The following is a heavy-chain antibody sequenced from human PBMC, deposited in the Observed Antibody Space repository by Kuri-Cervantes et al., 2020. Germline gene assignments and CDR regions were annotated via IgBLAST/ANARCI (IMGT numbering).Heavy chain of an antibody. V-gene: IGHV1-46*01. CDR1: GYTFTSYY. CDR2: INPSGGST. D-gene: IGHD2-15*01. J-gene: IGHJ3*02. Sequence: ASVKVSCKASGYTFTSYYMHWVRQAPGQGLEWMEIINPSGGSTSYAQKFQGRVTMTEDTSTDTAYMELSSLRSEDTAVYYCATASPFSVVVVAATFVAFDIWGQGTMVTVSS. CDR3: ATASPFSVVVVAATFVAFDI.